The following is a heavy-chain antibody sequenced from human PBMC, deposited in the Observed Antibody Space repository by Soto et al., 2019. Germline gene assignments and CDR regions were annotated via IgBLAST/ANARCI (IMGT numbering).Heavy chain of an antibody. J-gene: IGHJ5*02. D-gene: IGHD6-6*01. CDR2: IIPIFGTA. V-gene: IGHV1-69*13. CDR3: ARGTSIAARHWFDP. CDR1: GGTFSSYA. Sequence: SVKVSCKASGGTFSSYAISWVRQAPGQGLEWMGGIIPIFGTANYAQKFQGRVTITADESTSTAYMELSSLRSEDTAVYYCARGTSIAARHWFDPWGQGTLVTVSS.